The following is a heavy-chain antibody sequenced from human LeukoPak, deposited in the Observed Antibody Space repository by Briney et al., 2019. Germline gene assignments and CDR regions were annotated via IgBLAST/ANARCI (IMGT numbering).Heavy chain of an antibody. CDR2: IIPMLGTT. V-gene: IGHV1-69*04. CDR3: ARGAYYYDSSGFLYGMDV. D-gene: IGHD3-22*01. Sequence: SVKVSCKASGGTFSSYAISWVRQAPGQGPEWMGRIIPMLGTTNYAQRFKGRVTINADKSTSTAYMQLSSLRSEDTAVYYCARGAYYYDSSGFLYGMDVWGQGTTVTVSS. J-gene: IGHJ6*02. CDR1: GGTFSSYA.